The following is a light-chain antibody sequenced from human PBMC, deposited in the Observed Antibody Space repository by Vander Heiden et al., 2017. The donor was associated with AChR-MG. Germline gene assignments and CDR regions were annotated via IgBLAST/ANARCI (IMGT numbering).Light chain of an antibody. CDR3: CSYAGSSTFV. Sequence: QSALTQPASVSGSPGQSITVSCTGTSSDVGSYNLVSWYQQNPGKAPKLLIFEVSMRPSGVSNRFSGSKSGNTASLTISGLQAEDEADYYCCSYAGSSTFVFGGGTQLTVL. CDR2: EVS. J-gene: IGLJ7*01. CDR1: SSDVGSYNL. V-gene: IGLV2-23*02.